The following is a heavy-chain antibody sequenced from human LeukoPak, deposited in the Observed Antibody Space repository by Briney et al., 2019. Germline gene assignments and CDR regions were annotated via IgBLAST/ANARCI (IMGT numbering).Heavy chain of an antibody. D-gene: IGHD6-19*01. Sequence: GGSLRLSCAASGFTVSSNYMSWVRQAPGKGLEWVSGISWNSGSIGYADSVKGRFTISRDNAKNSLYLQMNSLRAEDTALYYCAKDMDSSGWLSYFDYWGQGTLVTVSS. J-gene: IGHJ4*02. CDR1: GFTVSSNY. CDR2: ISWNSGSI. V-gene: IGHV3-9*01. CDR3: AKDMDSSGWLSYFDY.